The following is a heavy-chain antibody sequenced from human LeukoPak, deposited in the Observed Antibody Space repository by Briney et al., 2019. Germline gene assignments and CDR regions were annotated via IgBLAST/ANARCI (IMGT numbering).Heavy chain of an antibody. CDR3: ARQNYCSSTSCYAFDY. J-gene: IGHJ4*02. Sequence: GGPLRLSCAASGFTFSIYCISWPPQAPGKPLKCVHNKKQDGSEKYYVDSVKGRFTISRDNAKNSLYLQMSSLRAEDTAVYYCARQNYCSSTSCYAFDYWGQGTLVTVSS. V-gene: IGHV3-7*01. D-gene: IGHD2-2*01. CDR2: KKQDGSEK. CDR1: GFTFSIYC.